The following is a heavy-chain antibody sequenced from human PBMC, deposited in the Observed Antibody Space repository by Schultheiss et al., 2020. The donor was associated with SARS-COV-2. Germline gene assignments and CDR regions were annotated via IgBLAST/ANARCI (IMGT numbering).Heavy chain of an antibody. V-gene: IGHV3-23*03. Sequence: GGSLRLSCAASGFTFSSYAMSWVRQAPGKGLEWVAVIYSGGSTTYYAGSVKGRFISSRDNARKSLYLEMNSLRAEDTAVYYCAREQGQQLVLWYYYGMDVWGQGTTVTVSS. J-gene: IGHJ6*02. CDR2: IYSGGSTT. CDR1: GFTFSSYA. D-gene: IGHD6-13*01. CDR3: AREQGQQLVLWYYYGMDV.